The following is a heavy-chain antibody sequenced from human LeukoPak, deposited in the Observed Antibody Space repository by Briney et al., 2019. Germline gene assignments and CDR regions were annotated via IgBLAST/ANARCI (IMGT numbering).Heavy chain of an antibody. CDR3: ANLRLEG. D-gene: IGHD3-16*01. CDR1: GFAFSTYW. CDR2: IKQDGSEK. J-gene: IGHJ4*02. Sequence: PGGSLRLSCAASGFAFSTYWMTWVRQAPGKGLEWVANIKQDGSEKYYVDSVKGRFTISRDNAKNSLYLQMNSLRAEYTAVYYCANLRLEGWGQGTLVTVSS. V-gene: IGHV3-7*01.